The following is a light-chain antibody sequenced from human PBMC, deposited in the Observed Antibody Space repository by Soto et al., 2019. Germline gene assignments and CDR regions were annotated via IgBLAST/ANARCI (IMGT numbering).Light chain of an antibody. V-gene: IGLV2-14*01. J-gene: IGLJ1*01. CDR3: SSYTSSSTRV. Sequence: QSALTQPASVSGSPGQSITISCTGTSSDVGGYNYVSWYQQHPGKAPKLMIYEVSNRPSGVSYRFSGSKSGNTASLTISGLQAEDEDDYYCSSYTSSSTRVFGTGTKLTVL. CDR2: EVS. CDR1: SSDVGGYNY.